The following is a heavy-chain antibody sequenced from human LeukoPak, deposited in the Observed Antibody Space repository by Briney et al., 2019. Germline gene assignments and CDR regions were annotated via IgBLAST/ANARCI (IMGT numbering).Heavy chain of an antibody. CDR3: ARGGSSVSYYYMDV. D-gene: IGHD3-10*01. CDR2: INPSGGST. J-gene: IGHJ6*03. V-gene: IGHV1-46*04. Sequence: ASVKVSCKASGYTFTSYYIHWVRQAPGQGLEWMGIINPSGGSTSYAQKLQGRGTMTRDASTSTLYMELSSLRSEDTAVYYCARGGSSVSYYYMDVWGKGTTVTVSS. CDR1: GYTFTSYY.